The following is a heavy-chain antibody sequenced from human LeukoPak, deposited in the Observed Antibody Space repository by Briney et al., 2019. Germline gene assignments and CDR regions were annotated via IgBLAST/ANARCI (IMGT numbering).Heavy chain of an antibody. CDR1: GGSFSGYY. J-gene: IGHJ4*02. V-gene: IGHV4-59*01. D-gene: IGHD3-22*01. Sequence: PSETLSLTCAVYGGSFSGYYWSWIRQPPGKGLEWIGYIDYGGITNYNPSLKSRVTMSVDTSKNQFSLKLSSVTAADTAVYYCARDRYYDSSGYYYWGQGTLVTVSS. CDR2: IDYGGIT. CDR3: ARDRYYDSSGYYY.